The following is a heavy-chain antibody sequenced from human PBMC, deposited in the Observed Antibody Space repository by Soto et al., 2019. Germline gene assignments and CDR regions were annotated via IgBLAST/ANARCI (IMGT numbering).Heavy chain of an antibody. CDR2: IIPISGTT. D-gene: IGHD2-21*02. Sequence: QVQLVQSGAEVKKPESSVKVSCKPSGGTFNNYAINWVRQAPGQGLEWMGGIIPISGTTKYAQKFQGRVTITADKSASTAYMDLSSLRSEDTAVYYCARWGGISCSGGDCFKKPFDSWGQGTLVTVSS. J-gene: IGHJ4*02. CDR3: ARWGGISCSGGDCFKKPFDS. V-gene: IGHV1-69*06. CDR1: GGTFNNYA.